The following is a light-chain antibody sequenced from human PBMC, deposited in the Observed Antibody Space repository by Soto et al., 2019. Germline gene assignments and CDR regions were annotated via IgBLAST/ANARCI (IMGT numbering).Light chain of an antibody. V-gene: IGKV1-6*01. CDR1: QAIRSA. CDR3: QQYATSARLT. Sequence: AIQLTQSPSSLSASVGDRVTITCRASQAIRSALGWYQQRPGKVPKLLIYAASTLQRGVPSRFSGSGFGTDFTLTISSLQPEDFATYYCQQYATSARLTFGPGTNVDI. CDR2: AAS. J-gene: IGKJ3*01.